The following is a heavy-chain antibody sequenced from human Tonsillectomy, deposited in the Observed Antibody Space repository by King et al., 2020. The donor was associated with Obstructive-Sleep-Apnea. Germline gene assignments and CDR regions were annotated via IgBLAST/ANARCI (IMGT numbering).Heavy chain of an antibody. CDR1: GYTFGTYG. Sequence: QLVQSGAEVKKPGASVKVSCKTSGYTFGTYGITWVRQAPGQGLEWMGWINPNNGNTDYAQKLQGRVTMTTDASTTTAYMELRSLRSDATAVYYWATFSIAWYFDYWGQGTLVTVSS. D-gene: IGHD6-19*01. J-gene: IGHJ4*02. CDR2: INPNNGNT. CDR3: ATFSIAWYFDY. V-gene: IGHV1-18*01.